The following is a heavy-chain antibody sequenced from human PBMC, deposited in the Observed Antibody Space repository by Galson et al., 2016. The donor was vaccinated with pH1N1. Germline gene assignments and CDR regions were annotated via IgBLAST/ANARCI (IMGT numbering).Heavy chain of an antibody. D-gene: IGHD3-16*02. CDR3: ATHRGYHPRDNIDY. Sequence: SVKVSCKASGGTFRSNAISWVRQAPGQGLEWMGGIIAIFRTANYAQKFQGRVTITADEFMSSAYMDLSSLTSEDTAVYCCATHRGYHPRDNIDYWGQGTLVTVSS. CDR1: GGTFRSNA. J-gene: IGHJ4*02. V-gene: IGHV1-69*13. CDR2: IIAIFRTA.